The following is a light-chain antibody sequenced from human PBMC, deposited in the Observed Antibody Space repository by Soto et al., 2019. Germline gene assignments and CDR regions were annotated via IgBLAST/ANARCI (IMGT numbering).Light chain of an antibody. CDR1: SSNIGAGYD. CDR2: GNS. CDR3: QSYDSSLSGSNV. J-gene: IGLJ3*02. Sequence: QSVLTQPPSVSGAPGQRVTISCTGSSSNIGAGYDVHWYQQLPGTAPKLLIYGNSNRPSGVPDRFPGSKSGTSASLAITGLQAEDEADYYCQSYDSSLSGSNVFGGGTKLTVL. V-gene: IGLV1-40*01.